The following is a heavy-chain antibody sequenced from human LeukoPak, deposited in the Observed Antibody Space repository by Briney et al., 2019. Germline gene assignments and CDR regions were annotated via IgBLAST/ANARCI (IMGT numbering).Heavy chain of an antibody. J-gene: IGHJ4*02. CDR3: ARGGPDRYCSGGSCYWDYFDY. CDR2: IIPIFGTA. Sequence: ASVKVSCKASGGTFSSYAISWVRQAPGQGLEWMGGIIPIFGTANYAQKFQGRVTITADESTSSAYMELSSLRSEDTAVYYCARGGPDRYCSGGSCYWDYFDYWGQGTLVTVSS. D-gene: IGHD2-15*01. V-gene: IGHV1-69*13. CDR1: GGTFSSYA.